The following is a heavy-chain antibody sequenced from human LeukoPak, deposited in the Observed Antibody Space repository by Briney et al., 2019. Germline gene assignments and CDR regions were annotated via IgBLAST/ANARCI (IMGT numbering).Heavy chain of an antibody. V-gene: IGHV3-21*01. CDR2: ISSSSGYI. CDR3: AREIISSGCLDY. J-gene: IGHJ4*02. Sequence: GGSLRLSCAASGFTFSSYSMNWVRQAPGKGLEWVSSISSSSGYIYYADSVKGRFTISRDNAENSLYLQMNSLRVEDTAVYYCAREIISSGCLDYWGQGTLVTVSS. D-gene: IGHD6-19*01. CDR1: GFTFSSYS.